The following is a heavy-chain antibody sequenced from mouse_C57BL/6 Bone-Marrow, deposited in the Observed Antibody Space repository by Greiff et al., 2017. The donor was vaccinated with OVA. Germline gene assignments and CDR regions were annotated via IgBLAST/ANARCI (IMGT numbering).Heavy chain of an antibody. CDR2: ILPSIGRT. J-gene: IGHJ3*01. CDR1: DSEVFPIAY. V-gene: IGHV15-2*01. CDR3: ARGTAQAPFAY. D-gene: IGHD3-2*02. Sequence: QVQLQQSGSELRSPGSSVKLSCKDFDSEVFPIAYMSWVRQKPGHGFEWIGGILPSIGRTIYGEKFEDKATLDADTLSNTAYLELYSLTSEDSAIYYCARGTAQAPFAYWGQGTLVTVSA.